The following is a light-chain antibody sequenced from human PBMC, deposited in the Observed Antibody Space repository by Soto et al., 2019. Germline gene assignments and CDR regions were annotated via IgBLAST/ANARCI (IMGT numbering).Light chain of an antibody. CDR3: QQYGRSLPT. Sequence: ENVLTQSPDILSLSPGERVTLSCRASQSISNNYLAWYQQKPGQAPRVLIYGASSRATGIPDRLSGSGSGTDFTLTISRLQPEDFALYYCQQYGRSLPTFGRGTKLEIK. J-gene: IGKJ2*01. CDR2: GAS. CDR1: QSISNNY. V-gene: IGKV3-20*01.